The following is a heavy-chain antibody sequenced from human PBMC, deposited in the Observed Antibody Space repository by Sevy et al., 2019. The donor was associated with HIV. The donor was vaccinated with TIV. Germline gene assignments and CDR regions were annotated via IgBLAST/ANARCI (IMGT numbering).Heavy chain of an antibody. J-gene: IGHJ4*02. CDR1: GFAFRSYA. V-gene: IGHV3-23*01. Sequence: GGSLRLSCVASGFAFRSYAMSWVRQAPGKGLEWISTVSGETDTTFYADSVKGRFTISRDTSKNTLYLQMNSLRADDTASYYCAKDSGMPSFGLSIRNFDFWGRGTLVTVSS. D-gene: IGHD3-3*01. CDR3: AKDSGMPSFGLSIRNFDF. CDR2: VSGETDTT.